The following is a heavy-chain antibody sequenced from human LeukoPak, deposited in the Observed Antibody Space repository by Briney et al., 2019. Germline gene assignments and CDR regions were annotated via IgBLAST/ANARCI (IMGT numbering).Heavy chain of an antibody. V-gene: IGHV3-30*03. Sequence: GGSLRLSCAASGFTFSSYGMHWVRQAPGKGLEWVAVISYDGSNKYYADSVKGRFTISRDNSKNTLYLQMNSLRAEDTAVCYCARTSGYYHTPFDYWGQGTLVTVSS. D-gene: IGHD3-22*01. CDR3: ARTSGYYHTPFDY. CDR1: GFTFSSYG. CDR2: ISYDGSNK. J-gene: IGHJ4*02.